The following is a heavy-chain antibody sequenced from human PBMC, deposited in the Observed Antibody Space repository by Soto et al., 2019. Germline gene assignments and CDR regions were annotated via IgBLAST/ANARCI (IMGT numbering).Heavy chain of an antibody. V-gene: IGHV1-69*02. CDR1: GGTFSSYT. Sequence: QVQLVQSGAEVKKPGSSVKVSCKASGGTFSSYTISWVRQAPGQGLEWMGRIIPILGIANYAQKFQGRVTITADKSTSTAYMELSSLRSEDTAVYYCATNYYDSSGYYYWGQGTLVTVSS. J-gene: IGHJ4*02. D-gene: IGHD3-22*01. CDR2: IIPILGIA. CDR3: ATNYYDSSGYYY.